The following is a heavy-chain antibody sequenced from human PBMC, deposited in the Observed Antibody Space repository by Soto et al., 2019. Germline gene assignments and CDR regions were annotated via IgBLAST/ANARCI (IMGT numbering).Heavy chain of an antibody. J-gene: IGHJ5*02. V-gene: IGHV3-30*18. D-gene: IGHD4-17*01. CDR1: GFTFSSYG. Sequence: QVQLVESGGGVVQPGRSLRLSCAASGFTFSSYGMHWVRQAPGKGLEWVAVISYDGSNKYYADSVKGRFTISRDNSKNTLYLQMNSLRAEDTAVYYCAKDPSRLRHPYNWFDPWGQGTLVTVSS. CDR3: AKDPSRLRHPYNWFDP. CDR2: ISYDGSNK.